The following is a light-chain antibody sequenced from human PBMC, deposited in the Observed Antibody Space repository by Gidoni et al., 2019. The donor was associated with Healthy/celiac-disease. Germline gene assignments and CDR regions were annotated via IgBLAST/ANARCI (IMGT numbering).Light chain of an antibody. CDR1: QSVLYSSNNKNY. CDR3: QQYYSTPYT. Sequence: LGERATINCKSSQSVLYSSNNKNYLAWYQQKPGQPPKLLIYWASTRESGVPDRFSGSGSGTDFTLTISSLQAEDVAVYYCQQYYSTPYTFGQGTKLEIK. CDR2: WAS. J-gene: IGKJ2*01. V-gene: IGKV4-1*01.